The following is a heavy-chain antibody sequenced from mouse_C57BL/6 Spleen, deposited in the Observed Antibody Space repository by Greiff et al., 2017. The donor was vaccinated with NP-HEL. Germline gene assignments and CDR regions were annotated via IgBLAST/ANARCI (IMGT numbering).Heavy chain of an antibody. V-gene: IGHV2-6*01. J-gene: IGHJ3*01. CDR1: GFSLTSYG. D-gene: IGHD2-4*01. CDR3: ASRYDYGTGFAY. CDR2: IWGVGST. Sequence: VKLQESGPGLVAPSQSLSITCTVSGFSLTSYGVDWVRQSPGKGLEWLGVIWGVGSTNYTSALKSRLSISKDNSKSQVFLKMNSLQTDDTALYYCASRYDYGTGFAYWGQGTLVTVSA.